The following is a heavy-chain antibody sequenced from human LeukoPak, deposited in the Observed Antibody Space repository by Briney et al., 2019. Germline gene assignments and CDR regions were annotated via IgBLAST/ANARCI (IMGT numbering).Heavy chain of an antibody. CDR1: GFTFSSYG. Sequence: PGGSLRLSCAASGFTFSSYGMHWVRQAPGKGLEWVAFIHYDGTNEYYADSVKGRFTISRDNFKNTLSLQMNGLRVEDTALYYCVNSGFDPWGQGTLVTASS. CDR3: VNSGFDP. J-gene: IGHJ5*02. D-gene: IGHD3-10*01. V-gene: IGHV3-30*02. CDR2: IHYDGTNE.